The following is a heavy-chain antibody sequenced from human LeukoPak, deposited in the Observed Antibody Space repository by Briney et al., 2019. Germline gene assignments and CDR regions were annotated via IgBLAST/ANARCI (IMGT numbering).Heavy chain of an antibody. CDR3: AKDVRKWLAFDDAFDI. CDR2: IRGKANSYAT. V-gene: IGHV3-73*01. J-gene: IGHJ3*02. CDR1: GFTFSGSA. Sequence: GGSLRLSCAASGFTFSGSAMHWVRQASGKGLEWVGRIRGKANSYATAYAASVKGRFTISRDNSKNTLYLQMNSLRAEDMALYYCAKDVRKWLAFDDAFDIWGQGTMVTVSS. D-gene: IGHD6-19*01.